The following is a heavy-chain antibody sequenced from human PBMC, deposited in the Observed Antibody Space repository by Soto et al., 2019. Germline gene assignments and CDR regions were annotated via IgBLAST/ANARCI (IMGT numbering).Heavy chain of an antibody. Sequence: SETLSLTCTVSNGSVSGYYWSWIRQSPGKGLEWIGYIYYSGSTNSNNPSLKSRVAISVDTSKNEFSLKLSSVTAADTAVYYCARHSSGTSFDPWGQGTLVTVSS. D-gene: IGHD3-10*01. CDR1: NGSVSGYY. J-gene: IGHJ5*02. CDR2: IYYSGST. CDR3: ARHSSGTSFDP. V-gene: IGHV4-59*08.